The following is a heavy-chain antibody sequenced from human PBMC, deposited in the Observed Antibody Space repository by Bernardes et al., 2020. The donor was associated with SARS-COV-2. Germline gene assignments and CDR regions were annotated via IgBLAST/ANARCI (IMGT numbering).Heavy chain of an antibody. CDR3: ARNQLWSGYYYNYYYGMDV. D-gene: IGHD3-3*01. V-gene: IGHV2-5*01. CDR2: IYWNDDK. CDR1: GFSLSTSGVG. Sequence: GPTLVKPTQTLTLTCTFSGFSLSTSGVGVGWIRQPPGKALEWLALIYWNDDKRYSPSLKSRPTITKDTSKNQVVLTMTNMDPVDTATYYCARNQLWSGYYYNYYYGMDVWGQGTTVTVSS. J-gene: IGHJ6*02.